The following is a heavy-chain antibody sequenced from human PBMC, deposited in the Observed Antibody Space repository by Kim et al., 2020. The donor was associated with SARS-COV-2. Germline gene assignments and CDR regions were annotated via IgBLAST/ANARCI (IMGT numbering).Heavy chain of an antibody. CDR2: TYYRFQWYN. Sequence: SQTLSLTCVVSGDSVSSNSAAWNWIRQSPSRGLEWLGRTYYRFQWYNDYGFSVKSRVTVNRDTSKNQFSLQLSSVTPEDTAVYYCARAGKSGSGWYDFFDYWGQGTLVTVSS. V-gene: IGHV6-1*01. CDR1: GDSVSSNSAA. CDR3: ARAGKSGSGWYDFFDY. J-gene: IGHJ4*02. D-gene: IGHD6-19*01.